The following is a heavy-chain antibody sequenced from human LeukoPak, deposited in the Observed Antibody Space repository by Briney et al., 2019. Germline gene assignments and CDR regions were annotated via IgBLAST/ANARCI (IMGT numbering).Heavy chain of an antibody. V-gene: IGHV3-48*03. CDR1: GFTFSSYE. CDR3: AKDTAMVRSHFDY. Sequence: GGSLRLSCAASGFTFSSYEMNWVRQAPGKGLEWVSYISSSGSTIYYADSVKGRFTISRDNSKNTLYLQMNSLRAEDTAVYYCAKDTAMVRSHFDYWGQGTLVTVSS. J-gene: IGHJ4*02. CDR2: ISSSGSTI. D-gene: IGHD5-18*01.